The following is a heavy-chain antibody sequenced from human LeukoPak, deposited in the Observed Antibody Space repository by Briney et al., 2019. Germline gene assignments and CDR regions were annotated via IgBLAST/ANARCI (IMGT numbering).Heavy chain of an antibody. V-gene: IGHV3-23*01. CDR3: ARVVSVVVVPAAIEDYYYYMDV. Sequence: GGSLRLSCAASGFTFSSYAMSWVRQAPGKGLEWVSAISGSGGSTYYADSVKGRFTISRDNAKNSLYLQMNSLRAEDTAVYYCARVVSVVVVPAAIEDYYYYMDVWGKGTTVTVSS. CDR2: ISGSGGST. CDR1: GFTFSSYA. D-gene: IGHD2-2*02. J-gene: IGHJ6*03.